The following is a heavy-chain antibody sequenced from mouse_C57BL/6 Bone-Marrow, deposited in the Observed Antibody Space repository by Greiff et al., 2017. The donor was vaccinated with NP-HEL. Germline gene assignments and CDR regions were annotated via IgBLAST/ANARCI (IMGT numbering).Heavy chain of an antibody. CDR3: ARRGDYDYYYFDY. J-gene: IGHJ2*01. CDR2: IYPGSGNT. V-gene: IGHV1-76*01. CDR1: GYTFTDYY. D-gene: IGHD2-4*01. Sequence: QVQLQQSGAELVRPGASVKLSCKASGYTFTDYYINWVKQRPGQGLEWIARIYPGSGNTYYNEKFKGKATLTAEKSSSTAYMQLSSLTSEDSAVYFCARRGDYDYYYFDYWGQGTTLTVSS.